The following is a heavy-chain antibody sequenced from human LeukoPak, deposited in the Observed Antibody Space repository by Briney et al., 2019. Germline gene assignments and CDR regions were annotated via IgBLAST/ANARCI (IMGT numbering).Heavy chain of an antibody. D-gene: IGHD4/OR15-4a*01. V-gene: IGHV3-53*01. CDR2: IYSGTI. CDR1: GFTVSSNS. J-gene: IGHJ4*02. CDR3: ARRAGAYSHPYDY. Sequence: GGSLRLSCTVSGFTVSSNSMSWVRQAPGKGLEWVSFIYSGTIHYSDSVKGRFTISRDNSKNTLYLQMNSLRAEDTAVYYCARRAGAYSHPYDYWGQGTLVTVS.